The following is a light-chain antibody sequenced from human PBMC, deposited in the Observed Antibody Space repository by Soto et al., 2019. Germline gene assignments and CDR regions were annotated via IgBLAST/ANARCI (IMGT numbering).Light chain of an antibody. CDR3: QQSYNTPGT. Sequence: DIQMTQSPSTLSASVGDRVTITCRARPSISIWLAWYQQKPGKATRLLIYDASILESGVPSRFSGSGSGTDFTLAISSLQPEDFATYYCQQSYNTPGTFGGGTKVDIK. V-gene: IGKV1-5*01. CDR2: DAS. J-gene: IGKJ4*01. CDR1: PSISIW.